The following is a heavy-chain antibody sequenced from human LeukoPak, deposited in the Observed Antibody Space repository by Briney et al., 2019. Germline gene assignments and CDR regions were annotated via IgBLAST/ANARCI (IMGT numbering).Heavy chain of an antibody. Sequence: PGRSLRLSCAASGFTFSSYGMHWVRQAPGKGLEWVAVISYDGSNKYYADSVKGRFTISRDNSKNTLYLQMNSLRPEDTAVYYCAKLIAAAGISWGQGTLVTVSS. V-gene: IGHV3-30*18. CDR3: AKLIAAAGIS. CDR1: GFTFSSYG. CDR2: ISYDGSNK. J-gene: IGHJ4*02. D-gene: IGHD6-13*01.